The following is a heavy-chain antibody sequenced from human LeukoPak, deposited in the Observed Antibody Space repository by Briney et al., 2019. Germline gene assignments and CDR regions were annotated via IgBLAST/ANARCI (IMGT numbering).Heavy chain of an antibody. CDR3: ARGGQGAGAPRAYDI. D-gene: IGHD6-13*01. Sequence: GASVKVSCKAFGYTFTGHYMHWVRQAPGQGLEWMGWINPNSGGTNYAQKFQGRVTMTTDTSLSTVYMGVNRLVSDDTAVYFCARGGQGAGAPRAYDIWGQGTMVTVSS. CDR1: GYTFTGHY. J-gene: IGHJ3*02. CDR2: INPNSGGT. V-gene: IGHV1-2*02.